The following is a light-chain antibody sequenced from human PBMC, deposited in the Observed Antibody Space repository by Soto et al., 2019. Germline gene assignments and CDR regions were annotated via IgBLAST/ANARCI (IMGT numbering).Light chain of an antibody. CDR2: AAS. CDR3: QHGYTTPLT. J-gene: IGKJ4*01. Sequence: DIQMPQSPSSLSASVGDRVTITCRASQSISTYLHWYQQKPGKAPNLLIHAASTLQSGVPSRFSGSGSSTYFTLTFSSLRPEDFATYFLQHGYTTPLTFGGGTKVHIK. V-gene: IGKV1-39*01. CDR1: QSISTY.